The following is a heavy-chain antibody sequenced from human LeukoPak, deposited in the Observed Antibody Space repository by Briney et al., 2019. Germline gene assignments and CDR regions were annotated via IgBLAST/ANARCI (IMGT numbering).Heavy chain of an antibody. D-gene: IGHD6-19*01. J-gene: IGHJ4*02. CDR3: ARDRGSGLDY. Sequence: GGSLRLSCAASGSTVSSHYMSWVRQAPGKGLEWVSLIYSGGSTYYADSVKGRFTISRDNSKNTLYLQMNSLRAEDTALYYCARDRGSGLDYWGQGTLVTVSA. V-gene: IGHV3-53*01. CDR2: IYSGGST. CDR1: GSTVSSHY.